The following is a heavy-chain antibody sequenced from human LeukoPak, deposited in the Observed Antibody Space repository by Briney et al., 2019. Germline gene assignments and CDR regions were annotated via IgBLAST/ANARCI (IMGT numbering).Heavy chain of an antibody. CDR3: ARPGSYLSAFDI. J-gene: IGHJ3*02. V-gene: IGHV4-38-2*01. CDR2: IYHSGST. CDR1: GYSISSGYY. D-gene: IGHD1-26*01. Sequence: SETLSLTCAVSGYSISSGYYWGWIRPPPGKGLEWIGRIYHSGSTYYNPSRKSRVTISVDTSKNQFSLKLSSVTAADTAVYYCARPGSYLSAFDIWGQGTMVTVSS.